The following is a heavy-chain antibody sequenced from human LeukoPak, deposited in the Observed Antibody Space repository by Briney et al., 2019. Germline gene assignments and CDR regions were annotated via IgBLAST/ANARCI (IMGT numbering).Heavy chain of an antibody. CDR1: GFTFSSYA. D-gene: IGHD6-19*01. Sequence: GGSLRLSCAASGFTFSSYAMSWVRQAPGKGLEWVAGMSGRGGSTYYADSVRGRFTISRDNSKNTVYLQMNSLRAEDTAVYYCAKNEGGSGWTYLEYWGQGTLVSVSS. CDR2: MSGRGGST. J-gene: IGHJ4*02. CDR3: AKNEGGSGWTYLEY. V-gene: IGHV3-23*01.